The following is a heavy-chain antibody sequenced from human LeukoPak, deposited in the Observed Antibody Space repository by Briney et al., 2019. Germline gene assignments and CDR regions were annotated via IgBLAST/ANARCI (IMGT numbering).Heavy chain of an antibody. J-gene: IGHJ6*03. Sequence: ASVNVSCKASGYTFTEYYMHWVRQAPGQGLEWMGWINPHSGGTNYAQKFQGRVTMTRDTSISTAYMELSRLRSDDTAVYYCARVEYSRSSALDYYYYYMDVWGKGTTVTVSS. CDR3: ARVEYSRSSALDYYYYYMDV. V-gene: IGHV1-2*02. CDR1: GYTFTEYY. D-gene: IGHD6-6*01. CDR2: INPHSGGT.